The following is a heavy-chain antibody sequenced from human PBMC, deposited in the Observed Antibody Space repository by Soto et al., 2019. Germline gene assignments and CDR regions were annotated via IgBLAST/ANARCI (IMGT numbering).Heavy chain of an antibody. CDR1: GVTLRNYW. CDR3: AGGPGWKIDH. CDR2: IKEDGSEK. V-gene: IGHV3-7*03. D-gene: IGHD3-16*01. J-gene: IGHJ4*02. Sequence: EVQLVESGGGLVQPGESLGLSCAASGVTLRNYWMHWVRQAPGKGLEWVANIKEDGSEKKYADSVKGRFTIFRDNAKNSLYLQMNGLRTEDTAVYYCAGGPGWKIDHWGQGTLVTVSS.